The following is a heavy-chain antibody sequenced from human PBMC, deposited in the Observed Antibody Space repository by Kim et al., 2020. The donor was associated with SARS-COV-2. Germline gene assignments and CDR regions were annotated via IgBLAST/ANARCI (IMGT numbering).Heavy chain of an antibody. V-gene: IGHV3-21*01. Sequence: GGSLRLSCAASGFTFSSYSMNWVRQAPGKGLEWVSSISSSSSYIYYADSVKGRFTISRDNAKNSLYLQMNSLRAEDTAVYYCARERTLRTDAFDIWGQGTMLTVSS. CDR3: ARERTLRTDAFDI. CDR2: ISSSSSYI. CDR1: GFTFSSYS. J-gene: IGHJ3*02.